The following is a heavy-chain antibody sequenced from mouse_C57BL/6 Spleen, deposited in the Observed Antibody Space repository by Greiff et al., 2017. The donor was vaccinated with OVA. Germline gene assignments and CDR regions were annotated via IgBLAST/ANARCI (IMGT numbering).Heavy chain of an antibody. Sequence: EVHLVESGGGLVQPGGSLSLSCAASGFTFTDYYMSWVRQPPGKALEWLGFIRNKANGYTKEYSASVKGRFTISRDNSQSILYLQMNALRAEDSATYYCARLGDYDGAYWGQGTLVTVSA. D-gene: IGHD2-4*01. CDR1: GFTFTDYY. J-gene: IGHJ3*01. V-gene: IGHV7-3*01. CDR3: ARLGDYDGAY. CDR2: IRNKANGYTK.